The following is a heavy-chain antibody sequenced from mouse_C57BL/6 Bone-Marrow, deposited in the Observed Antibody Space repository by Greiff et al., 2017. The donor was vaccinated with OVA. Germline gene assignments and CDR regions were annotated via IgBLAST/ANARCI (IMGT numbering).Heavy chain of an antibody. D-gene: IGHD3-2*02. V-gene: IGHV1-26*01. CDR2: INPNNGGT. J-gene: IGHJ1*03. CDR3: ARWGAAQAFYWYFDV. CDR1: GYTFTDYY. Sequence: VQLQQSGPELVKPGASVKISCKASGYTFTDYYMNWVKQSHGKSLEWIGDINPNNGGTSYNQKFKGKATLTVDKSSSTAYMELRSLTSEDSAVYYCARWGAAQAFYWYFDVWGTGTTVTVSS.